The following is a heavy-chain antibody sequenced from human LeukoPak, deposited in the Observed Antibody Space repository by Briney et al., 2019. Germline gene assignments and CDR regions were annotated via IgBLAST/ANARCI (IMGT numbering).Heavy chain of an antibody. CDR2: IRKKSDRYTT. V-gene: IGHV3-72*01. J-gene: IGHJ1*01. CDR1: GFTVSDHY. CDR3: ADIGGGGSNTR. Sequence: GRSLRLSCVASGFTVSDHYIDWVRQAPGKGLEWVGLIRKKSDRYTTTYAASVKGRFTISRDDSTNSVYLQMSSLKSEDTAVYYCADIGGGGSNTRWGEGTVVTVSS. D-gene: IGHD2-15*01.